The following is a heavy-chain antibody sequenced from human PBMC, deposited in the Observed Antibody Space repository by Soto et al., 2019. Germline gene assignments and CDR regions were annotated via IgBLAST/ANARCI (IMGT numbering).Heavy chain of an antibody. CDR3: AKDRPRRTSGYCFVY. CDR1: GFTFSTYA. J-gene: IGHJ4*02. V-gene: IGHV3-23*01. Sequence: EVQLLESGGKLVQPGGSLTLSCAASGFTFSTYAMAWVRQAPGKGLEWVSGVSASGLNTDYADPVKGRFYISRDNSKNTVALVMSGLRAGGTALYCGAKDRPRRTSGYCFVYWGQGTRVTVSS. CDR2: VSASGLNT. D-gene: IGHD7-27*01.